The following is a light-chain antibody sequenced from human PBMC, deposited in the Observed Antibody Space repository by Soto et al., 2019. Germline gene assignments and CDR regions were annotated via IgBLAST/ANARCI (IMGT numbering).Light chain of an antibody. CDR3: QRSFSPLWT. J-gene: IGKJ1*01. CDR2: AAS. Sequence: DIQMTQSPSSLSASVGDRVTITCRASQSISNYLNWYQQKPGKAPKLLIYAASSMQSGVPSRVSGSGSETDFTLTISSLQPDDSATYYCQRSFSPLWTFGQGTKVEV. CDR1: QSISNY. V-gene: IGKV1-39*01.